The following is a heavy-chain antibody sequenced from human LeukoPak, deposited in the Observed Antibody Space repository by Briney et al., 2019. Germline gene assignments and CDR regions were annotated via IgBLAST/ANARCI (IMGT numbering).Heavy chain of an antibody. J-gene: IGHJ4*02. CDR3: ARDSRWLAKLGFDY. V-gene: IGHV1-2*02. CDR1: GYSFTGYY. CDR2: INPNSGDT. Sequence: AAVKVSCKASGYSFTGYYMHWVRQAPGQGLEWMGWINPNSGDTKYAQKFQGRVTMTRDTSISTAYMELSRLRSDDTAVYYCARDSRWLAKLGFDYWGQGTLVTVSS. D-gene: IGHD7-27*01.